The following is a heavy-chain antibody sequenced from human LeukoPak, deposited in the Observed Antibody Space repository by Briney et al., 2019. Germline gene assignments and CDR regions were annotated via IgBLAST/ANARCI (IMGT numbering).Heavy chain of an antibody. D-gene: IGHD3-10*01. CDR3: AIYGSGSWYYMDV. Sequence: GGSLRLSCAASGFTFSSYGMHWVRQAPGKGLEWVAVISYDGSNKYYADSVKGRFTISRDNSKNTLYLQMNSLRAEDTAMYYCAIYGSGSWYYMDVWGKGTTVTISS. CDR1: GFTFSSYG. CDR2: ISYDGSNK. J-gene: IGHJ6*03. V-gene: IGHV3-30*12.